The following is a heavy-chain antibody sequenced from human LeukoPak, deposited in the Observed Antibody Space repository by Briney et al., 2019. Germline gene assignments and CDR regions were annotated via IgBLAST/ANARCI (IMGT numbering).Heavy chain of an antibody. Sequence: ASVKVSCKASGYSFTSYYMHWVRQAPGQGLEWMGIINPSDSSTSYAQKFQGRVTMTRDTSTSTAYMELSSLRSEDTAVYYCARDSPDPYCSSTSCYTRPGGDYFDYWGQGTLVTVSS. CDR3: ARDSPDPYCSSTSCYTRPGGDYFDY. CDR1: GYSFTSYY. V-gene: IGHV1-46*01. D-gene: IGHD2-2*02. CDR2: INPSDSST. J-gene: IGHJ4*02.